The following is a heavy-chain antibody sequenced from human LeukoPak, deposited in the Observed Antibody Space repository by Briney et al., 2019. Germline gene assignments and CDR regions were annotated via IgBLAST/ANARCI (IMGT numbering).Heavy chain of an antibody. CDR3: ARGEYYDSSGPFY. CDR2: ISSSGSTI. V-gene: IGHV3-11*04. D-gene: IGHD3-22*01. CDR1: GFTFSDYY. Sequence: GGSLRLSCAASGFTFSDYYMSWIRQAPGKGLEWVSYISSSGSTIHSADSVKGRFTISRDNSNNTLYLQMNSLRAEDTAVYYCARGEYYDSSGPFYWGQGTLVTVSS. J-gene: IGHJ4*02.